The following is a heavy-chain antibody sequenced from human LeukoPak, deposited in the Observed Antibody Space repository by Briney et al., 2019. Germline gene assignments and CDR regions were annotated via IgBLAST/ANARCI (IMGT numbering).Heavy chain of an antibody. J-gene: IGHJ4*02. Sequence: HPGGSLRLFCVASGFTFGKYWMSWVRQAPGKGLEWVANIKLDGSEKNYVDSVKGRFTISRDNTKNSLYLQMNSLRAEDTAVFYCARDQYDTWSRRGNFDSWGQGTLVIVSS. D-gene: IGHD3-3*01. CDR2: IKLDGSEK. CDR3: ARDQYDTWSRRGNFDS. CDR1: GFTFGKYW. V-gene: IGHV3-7*03.